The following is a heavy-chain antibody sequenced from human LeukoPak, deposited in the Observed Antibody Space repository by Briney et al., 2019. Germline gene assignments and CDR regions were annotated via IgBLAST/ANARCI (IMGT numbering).Heavy chain of an antibody. CDR3: ARSSLAAPPDY. V-gene: IGHV4-59*01. D-gene: IGHD6-6*01. CDR1: GGSISSYY. CDR2: FYDSGSA. J-gene: IGHJ4*02. Sequence: KPSETLSLTCTVSGGSISSYYWSWIRQPPGKGLEWIGYFYDSGSANYNPSLKSRVTISVDTSKNQFSLKLSSVTAADTAVYYCARSSLAAPPDYWGQGTLVTVSS.